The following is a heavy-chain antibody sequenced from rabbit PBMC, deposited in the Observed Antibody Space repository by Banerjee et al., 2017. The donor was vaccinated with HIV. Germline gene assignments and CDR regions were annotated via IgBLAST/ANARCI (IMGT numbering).Heavy chain of an antibody. J-gene: IGHJ4*01. CDR2: IATGSDST. V-gene: IGHV1S43*01. CDR1: GFSFSSSYY. CDR3: ARAIVYSYAYVGAPYGIYYFNL. Sequence: QQQLEESGGGLVQPEGSLTLTCTASGFSFSSSYYMCWVRQAPGKGLELIACIATGSDSTWYASWAKGRFTISKSTSLNTVDLRMTSLTAADTATHFCARAIVYSYAYVGAPYGIYYFNLWGPGTLVTVS. D-gene: IGHD6-1*01.